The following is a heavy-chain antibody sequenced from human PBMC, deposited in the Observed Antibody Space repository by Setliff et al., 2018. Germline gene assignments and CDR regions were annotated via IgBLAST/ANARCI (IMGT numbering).Heavy chain of an antibody. CDR3: AREQWLDPPGYYYMDV. Sequence: PSETLSLTCTVSGGSISSGDYYWSWIRQPPGKGLEWIGYIYSSGSTYYNPSLKSRVSISVDTSKNQFSLKLNSVTAADMAVYYCAREQWLDPPGYYYMDVWAKGNPGHRLL. J-gene: IGHJ6*03. D-gene: IGHD6-19*01. CDR2: IYSSGST. V-gene: IGHV4-30-4*08. CDR1: GGSISSGDYY.